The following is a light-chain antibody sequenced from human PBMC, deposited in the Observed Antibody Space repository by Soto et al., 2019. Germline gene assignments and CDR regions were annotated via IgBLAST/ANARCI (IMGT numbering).Light chain of an antibody. CDR2: GAS. J-gene: IGKJ1*01. CDR3: QQYGSAPPT. V-gene: IGKV3-20*01. Sequence: EIVLTQSPGTLSLSPGERATLSCRASQSVSSNYLAWYQRKPGQAPRLLIYGASSRAIDIPNRFSGSGSGTDVTLTITRLEPEDFAVYCCQQYGSAPPTFGQGTKVEI. CDR1: QSVSSNY.